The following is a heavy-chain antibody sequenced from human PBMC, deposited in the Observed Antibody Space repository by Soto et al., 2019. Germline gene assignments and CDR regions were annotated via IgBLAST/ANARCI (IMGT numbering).Heavy chain of an antibody. D-gene: IGHD3-16*02. CDR1: GFTFSSYA. V-gene: IGHV3-30-3*01. J-gene: IGHJ5*02. CDR3: ARVGPYDYVWGSYRYTEGDWFDP. CDR2: ISYDGSNK. Sequence: GGSLRLSCAASGFTFSSYAMHWVRQAPGKGLEWVAVISYDGSNKYYADSVKGRFTISRDNSKNTLYLQMNSLRAEDTAVYYCARVGPYDYVWGSYRYTEGDWFDPWGQGTLVTVSS.